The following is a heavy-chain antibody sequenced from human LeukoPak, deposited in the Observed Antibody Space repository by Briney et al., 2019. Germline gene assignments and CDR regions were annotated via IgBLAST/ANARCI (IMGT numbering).Heavy chain of an antibody. J-gene: IGHJ6*03. D-gene: IGHD6-19*01. Sequence: GGSLRLSCAASEFTISSYAMTWVRKAPGQGLEWVSSISAGGGSTSYADSAKGRFTISRENSKKTVYLQMNSLRAEDTALYYCAKDSSGWSHVYMDVWGKGTTVTVSS. V-gene: IGHV3-23*01. CDR3: AKDSSGWSHVYMDV. CDR1: EFTISSYA. CDR2: ISAGGGST.